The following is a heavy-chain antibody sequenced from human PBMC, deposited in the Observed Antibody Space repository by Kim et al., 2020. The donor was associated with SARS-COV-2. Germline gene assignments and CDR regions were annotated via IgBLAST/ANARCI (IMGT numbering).Heavy chain of an antibody. CDR1: GYTFTSYA. D-gene: IGHD3-3*01. CDR3: ARGKDYDFWSGYYEHNWFDP. Sequence: ASVKVSCKASGYTFTSYAMHWVRQAPGQRLEWMGWINAGNGNTKYSQKFQGRVTITRDTSASTAYMELSSLRSEDTAVYYCARGKDYDFWSGYYEHNWFDPWGQGTLVTVSS. J-gene: IGHJ5*02. V-gene: IGHV1-3*01. CDR2: INAGNGNT.